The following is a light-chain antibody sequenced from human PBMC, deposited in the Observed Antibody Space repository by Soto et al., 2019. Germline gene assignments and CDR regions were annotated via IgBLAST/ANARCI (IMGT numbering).Light chain of an antibody. V-gene: IGKV3-15*01. CDR1: QSVSSN. CDR2: GAS. J-gene: IGKJ5*01. Sequence: EIVMTQSPATLSVSRGERATLSCRASQSVSSNLAWYQQKPGQAPRLLIYGASTRATGIPARFSGSGSGTEFTLTISSLQSEDFAVYYCQQYNNWPPIKFGQGTRLEI. CDR3: QQYNNWPPIK.